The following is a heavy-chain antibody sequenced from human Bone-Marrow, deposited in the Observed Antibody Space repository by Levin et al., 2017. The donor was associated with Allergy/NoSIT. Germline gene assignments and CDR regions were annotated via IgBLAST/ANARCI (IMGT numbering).Heavy chain of an antibody. V-gene: IGHV4-4*02. D-gene: IGHD2-21*02. CDR1: GGSISIGYW. CDR3: GRNGDFALDF. Sequence: KPSETLSLTCAVSGGSISIGYWWSWVRQPPGKGLEWLGEIHHSGSSSYNPSLKGRLTMSVDKSKNHFFLRLNSVTAADTAVYYCGRNGDFALDFWGQGILVTVS. J-gene: IGHJ4*02. CDR2: IHHSGSS.